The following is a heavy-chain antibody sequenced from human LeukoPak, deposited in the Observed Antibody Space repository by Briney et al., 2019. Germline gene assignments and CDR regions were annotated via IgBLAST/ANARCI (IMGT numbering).Heavy chain of an antibody. Sequence: PGGSLRLSCAASGFTFSSYWMNWARQAPGKGLEWVSAISGSGGSTYYADSVKGRFTISRDNSKNTLYLQMNSLRAEDTAVYYCAKAIYSSSRMDVWGQGTTVTVSS. V-gene: IGHV3-23*01. D-gene: IGHD6-13*01. CDR2: ISGSGGST. CDR3: AKAIYSSSRMDV. J-gene: IGHJ6*02. CDR1: GFTFSSYW.